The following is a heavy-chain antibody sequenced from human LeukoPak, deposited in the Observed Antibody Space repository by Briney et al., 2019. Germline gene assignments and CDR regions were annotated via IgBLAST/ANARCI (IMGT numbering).Heavy chain of an antibody. Sequence: GGSLRLSCAASGFTFSSYSMNWVRQAPGKGLEWVTVISSSGGTTYYSDSVKGRFIISRDNSKNTLYLQMNSLRAEDTAVYYCARDAGFGELSYFDYWGQGTLVTVSS. D-gene: IGHD3-10*01. CDR1: GFTFSSYS. J-gene: IGHJ4*02. V-gene: IGHV3-23*01. CDR3: ARDAGFGELSYFDY. CDR2: ISSSGGTT.